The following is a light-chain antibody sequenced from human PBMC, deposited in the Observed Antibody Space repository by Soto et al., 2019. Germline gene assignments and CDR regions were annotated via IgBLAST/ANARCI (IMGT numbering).Light chain of an antibody. CDR2: GAS. CDR3: QQYNNWPPWT. J-gene: IGKJ1*01. V-gene: IGKV3-15*01. CDR1: QSVSNN. Sequence: EIVMTQSPATLSVSPGERVTLSCRASQSVSNNLAWYQQKPGQTPRLLIYGASTRATGIPARFSVSGSGTEFTLTISSLQSEDFAVYFCQQYNNWPPWTFGQGTKVEIK.